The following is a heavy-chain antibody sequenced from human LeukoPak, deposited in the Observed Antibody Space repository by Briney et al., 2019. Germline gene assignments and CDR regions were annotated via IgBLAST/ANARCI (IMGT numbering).Heavy chain of an antibody. J-gene: IGHJ4*02. CDR2: IRTAGKHI. D-gene: IGHD1-26*01. CDR3: ATYSGTYRDH. V-gene: IGHV3-21*06. Sequence: GGSLRLSCAGSGFIFRSYNMNWVRQAPGKGLEWVSSIRTAGKHIYYADSVRDRFAISRDDAKNSLYLQMNNLGVDDTAVYYCATYSGTYRDHWGQGTLVTVSS. CDR1: GFIFRSYN.